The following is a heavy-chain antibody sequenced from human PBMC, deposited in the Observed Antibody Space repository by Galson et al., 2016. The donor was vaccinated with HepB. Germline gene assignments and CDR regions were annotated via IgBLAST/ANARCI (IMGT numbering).Heavy chain of an antibody. V-gene: IGHV3-9*01. CDR1: GFTFGDYA. CDR3: AREVITVTTNFGLAV. D-gene: IGHD1-1*01. Sequence: SLRLSCAASGFTFGDYAMFWVRQAPGKGLEWVATISWNGEDKNYADSLGGRFTISRDNARDSLFLQMNNMRGEDTATYFCAREVITVTTNFGLAVWGEGAAVTVSS. J-gene: IGHJ6*04. CDR2: ISWNGEDK.